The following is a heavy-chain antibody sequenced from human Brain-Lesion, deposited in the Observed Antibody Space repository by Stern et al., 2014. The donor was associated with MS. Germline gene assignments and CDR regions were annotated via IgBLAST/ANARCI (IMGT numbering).Heavy chain of an antibody. CDR2: IYYSGNT. Sequence: QVQLQESGPGLVKPSETLSLTCTVAGGSVSSTSYAWAWIRQPPGKGLEWIGTIYYSGNTYYSPSLKRRLTISLDPSKNQFPLRRGFGTAADTAVYYCAGEEDIRYCSGGSCTGNWFDPWGQGTLVTVSS. J-gene: IGHJ5*02. CDR3: AGEEDIRYCSGGSCTGNWFDP. D-gene: IGHD2-15*01. CDR1: GGSVSSTSYA. V-gene: IGHV4-39*01.